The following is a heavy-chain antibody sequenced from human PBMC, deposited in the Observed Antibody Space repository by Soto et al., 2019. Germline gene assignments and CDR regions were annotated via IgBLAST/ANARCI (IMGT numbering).Heavy chain of an antibody. Sequence: ASVKVSCKASGGTFSSYAISWVRQAPGQGLEWMGGIIPIFGTANYAQKFQGRVTVTADESTSTAYMELSSLRSEDTAVYYCARDGLTGTITRSIHAFDIWGQGTMVTVSS. J-gene: IGHJ3*02. CDR2: IIPIFGTA. CDR1: GGTFSSYA. V-gene: IGHV1-69*13. CDR3: ARDGLTGTITRSIHAFDI. D-gene: IGHD1-7*01.